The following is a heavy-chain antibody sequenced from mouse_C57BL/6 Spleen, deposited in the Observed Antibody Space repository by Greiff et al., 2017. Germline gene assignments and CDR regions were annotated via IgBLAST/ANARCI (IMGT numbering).Heavy chain of an antibody. CDR3: TTYYSRYFEV. J-gene: IGHJ1*03. CDR2: IDPENGDT. Sequence: VQLQQSGAELVRPGASVKLSCTASGFNIKDDYMHWVKQRPEQGLEWIGWIDPENGDTEYASKFQGKATITADTSSNTAYLQLSSLTSEDTAVYSCTTYYSRYFEVWGTGTTVTVSS. D-gene: IGHD1-1*01. V-gene: IGHV14-4*01. CDR1: GFNIKDDY.